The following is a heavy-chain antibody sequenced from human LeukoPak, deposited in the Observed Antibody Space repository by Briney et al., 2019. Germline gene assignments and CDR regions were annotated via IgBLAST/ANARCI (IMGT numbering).Heavy chain of an antibody. CDR1: GFTFTNYA. D-gene: IGHD2-2*01. CDR2: ISGSGGST. CDR3: ARDPRRVVPAAFFFDY. J-gene: IGHJ4*02. V-gene: IGHV3-23*01. Sequence: GGSLRLSCAASGFTFTNYAMSWVRQAPGKGLEWVSGISGSGGSTYHADSVKGRLTISRDNSKNTLYLQMNSLRAEDTAIYYCARDPRRVVPAAFFFDYWGQGTLVTVSS.